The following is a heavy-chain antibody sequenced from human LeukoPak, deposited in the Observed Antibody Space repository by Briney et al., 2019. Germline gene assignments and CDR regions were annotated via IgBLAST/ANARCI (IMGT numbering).Heavy chain of an antibody. D-gene: IGHD6-13*01. V-gene: IGHV3-74*01. CDR1: GFTFSSYW. Sequence: GGSLRLSCAASGFTFSSYWMHWVRQAPGKGLVWVSRINSDGSSTSYADSVKGRFTISRDNAKNSRYLQMNSLRTEDTALYYCAKDASGGMGSSWYLIDYWGQGTLVTASS. CDR3: AKDASGGMGSSWYLIDY. J-gene: IGHJ4*02. CDR2: INSDGSST.